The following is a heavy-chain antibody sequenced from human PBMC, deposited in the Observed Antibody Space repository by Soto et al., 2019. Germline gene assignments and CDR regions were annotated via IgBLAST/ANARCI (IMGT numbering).Heavy chain of an antibody. V-gene: IGHV4-30-4*02. D-gene: IGHD3-9*01. J-gene: IGHJ6*02. CDR1: GGSISSGGYD. CDR2: IYHSGST. Sequence: SETLSLTCTVSGGSISSGGYDCSWIRQPPGKDLEWIGHIYHSGSTYYNPSLKSRVTISVDTSKNQFSLKLSSVTAADTAVYYCARDLYDILTGGYGMDVWGQGTTVTVSS. CDR3: ARDLYDILTGGYGMDV.